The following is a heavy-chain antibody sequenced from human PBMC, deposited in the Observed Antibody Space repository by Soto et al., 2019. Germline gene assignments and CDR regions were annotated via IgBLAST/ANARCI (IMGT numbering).Heavy chain of an antibody. J-gene: IGHJ5*02. D-gene: IGHD5-12*01. CDR2: ISYDAGNK. V-gene: IGHV3-30*03. CDR1: GFTFKSYG. CDR3: ARVMGRAVSYDYPGTDP. Sequence: QGQLVESGGGVVQPGRSLRLSCVASGFTFKSYGMFWVRQAPGKGLEWVSVISYDAGNKYYSDSVKGRFTVSRDNSEDTLYMQMDSLRAEDTGINYRARVMGRAVSYDYPGTDPLGRETRVTVSS.